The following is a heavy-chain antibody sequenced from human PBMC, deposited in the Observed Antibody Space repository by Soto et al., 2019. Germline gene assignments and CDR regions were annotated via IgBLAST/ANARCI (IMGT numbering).Heavy chain of an antibody. CDR3: TRGGGNFDQ. J-gene: IGHJ4*02. Sequence: VQLVESGGGLVQPGGSLRLTCVASGFTLRGYWMSWVRQAPGKGLEWVANVKQDGSDKYYVDSVKGRFTISRDNAKNSLYLQMNSLRVEDTAVYYCTRGGGNFDQWGQGTLVTVSS. CDR2: VKQDGSDK. V-gene: IGHV3-7*04. CDR1: GFTLRGYW. D-gene: IGHD3-16*01.